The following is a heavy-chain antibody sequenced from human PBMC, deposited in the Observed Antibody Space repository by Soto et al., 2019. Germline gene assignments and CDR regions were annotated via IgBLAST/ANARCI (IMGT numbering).Heavy chain of an antibody. V-gene: IGHV3-72*01. CDR1: GFTFSDHY. D-gene: IGHD4-17*01. CDR2: IRDRANSYTT. Sequence: EVQVVEAGGGLVQPGGSLRLLCAASGFTFSDHYIDWVRQAPGKGLEWVGRIRDRANSYTTEYAASVKGRFTVSRDDSTNSVYLQMNSLKSEDTAMYYCTRLLGYGGNPTVSDYWGQGTLVTVSS. CDR3: TRLLGYGGNPTVSDY. J-gene: IGHJ4*02.